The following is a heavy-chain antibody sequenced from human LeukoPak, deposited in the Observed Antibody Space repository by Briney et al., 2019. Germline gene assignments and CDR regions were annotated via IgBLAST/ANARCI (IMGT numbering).Heavy chain of an antibody. V-gene: IGHV4-59*01. CDR2: IYYSGST. D-gene: IGHD2-2*01. CDR1: GGSISSYY. CDR3: ARDRGSTRQYNWFDP. J-gene: IGHJ5*02. Sequence: PSETLSLTCTVSGGSISSYYWSWIRQPPGKGLEWIGYIYYSGSTNYNPSLKSRVTISVDTSKNQFSLKLSSVTAADTAVYYCARDRGSTRQYNWFDPWGQGTLVTVSS.